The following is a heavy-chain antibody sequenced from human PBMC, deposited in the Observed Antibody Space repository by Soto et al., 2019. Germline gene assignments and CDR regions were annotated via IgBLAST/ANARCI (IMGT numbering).Heavy chain of an antibody. CDR3: ARGNYDFWSGYYTHFDY. CDR1: AGSVSSGSYY. J-gene: IGHJ4*02. Sequence: SETLSLTCTVSAGSVSSGSYYWSWIRQPPGKGLEWIGYIYYSGSTNYNPSLKSRVTISVDTSKNQFSLKLSSVTAADTAVYYCARGNYDFWSGYYTHFDYWRQGTLVTVSS. V-gene: IGHV4-61*01. CDR2: IYYSGST. D-gene: IGHD3-3*01.